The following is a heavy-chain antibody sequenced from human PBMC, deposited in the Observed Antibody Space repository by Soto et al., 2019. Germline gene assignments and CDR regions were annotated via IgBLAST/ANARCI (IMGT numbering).Heavy chain of an antibody. V-gene: IGHV6-1*01. CDR1: GASISSNSAA. D-gene: IGHD3-22*01. J-gene: IGHJ4*02. CDR2: TYYRSKWYN. Sequence: SQTLSLTCAISGASISSNSAAWNWIRQSTSRGLEWLGRTYYRSKWYNDYAVSVKSRITINPDTSKNQFSLQLNSVTPDDTAVYYCARSEGGDYYDSSGCDYWGQGNLVTSPQ. CDR3: ARSEGGDYYDSSGCDY.